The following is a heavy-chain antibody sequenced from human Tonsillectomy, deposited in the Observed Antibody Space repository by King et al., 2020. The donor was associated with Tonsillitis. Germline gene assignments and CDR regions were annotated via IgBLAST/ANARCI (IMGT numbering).Heavy chain of an antibody. D-gene: IGHD1-26*01. CDR2: ILPIFPTT. CDR1: GGAFLSYG. Sequence: QLVQSGAEVRKPGSSVKVSCKASGGAFLSYGISWVRQAPGHGLYWMGGILPIFPTTNYAKKFQGRVTITADESTSTAYMELSSLRSEDTAVYYCARVLGARGAFDIWGQGTMVTVSS. CDR3: ARVLGARGAFDI. V-gene: IGHV1-69*12. J-gene: IGHJ3*02.